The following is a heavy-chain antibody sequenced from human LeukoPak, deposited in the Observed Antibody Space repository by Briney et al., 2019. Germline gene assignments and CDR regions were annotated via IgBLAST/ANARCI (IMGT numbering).Heavy chain of an antibody. CDR2: IYHSGST. D-gene: IGHD3-3*01. CDR3: ARDDPTLEWSD. V-gene: IGHV4-30-2*05. CDR1: GGSISSGGYY. J-gene: IGHJ4*02. Sequence: SETLSLTCTVSGGSISSGGYYWSWIRQPPGKGLEWIGYIYHSGSTYYNPSLKSRVTISVDTSKNQFSPKLNSVTAADTAVYYCARDDPTLEWSDWGQGTLVTVSS.